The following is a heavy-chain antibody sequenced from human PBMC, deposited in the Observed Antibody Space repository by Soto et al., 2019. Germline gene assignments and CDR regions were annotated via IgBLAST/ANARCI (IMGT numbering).Heavy chain of an antibody. CDR1: GFTFSSYG. Sequence: GGSLRLSCAASGFTFSSYGMHWVRQAPGKGLEWVAVIWYDGSNKYYADSVKGRFTISRHNSKNTLYLQMNSLRAEDTAVYYCARATDYDILTGLSAFDIWGQGTMVTVSS. CDR3: ARATDYDILTGLSAFDI. D-gene: IGHD3-9*01. CDR2: IWYDGSNK. V-gene: IGHV3-33*01. J-gene: IGHJ3*02.